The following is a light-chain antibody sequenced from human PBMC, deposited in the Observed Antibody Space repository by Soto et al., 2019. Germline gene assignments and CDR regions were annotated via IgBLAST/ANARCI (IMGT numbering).Light chain of an antibody. V-gene: IGKV3-15*01. CDR3: QQYNNWLWT. Sequence: EIVMTQSPATLSVSPGERATLSCRASQSVSSNLAWYQQTPGQAPRLLMYGASTRATGIPARFSGSGSGTEFTLTISSLQSEDFAVYYCQQYNNWLWTFGQGTKVEIK. CDR1: QSVSSN. J-gene: IGKJ1*01. CDR2: GAS.